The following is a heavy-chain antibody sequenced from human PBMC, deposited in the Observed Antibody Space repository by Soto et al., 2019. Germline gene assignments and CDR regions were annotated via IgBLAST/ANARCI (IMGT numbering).Heavy chain of an antibody. CDR2: LGGNGFTT. D-gene: IGHD2-2*01. CDR1: GFTFGSYA. V-gene: IGHV3-23*01. Sequence: EVQLLESGGGLVQPGGSLRLSCVVSGFTFGSYAMSWVRQAPEKGPEWVAILGGNGFTTYYADSVKGRFTISGDKSKSTLFLRMNSLRADDTGVYYCAKALRPSLYFFYYMDVWGRGTSVTVSS. J-gene: IGHJ6*03. CDR3: AKALRPSLYFFYYMDV.